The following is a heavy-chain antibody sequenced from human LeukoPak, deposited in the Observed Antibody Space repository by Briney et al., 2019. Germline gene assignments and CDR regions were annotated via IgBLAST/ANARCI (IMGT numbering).Heavy chain of an antibody. CDR2: TSYDGTNK. CDR3: AKDISGYYSIDY. D-gene: IGHD1-26*01. V-gene: IGHV3-30-3*01. Sequence: PGRSLRLSCAASGFTFSRHTMHWVRQAPGKGLEWVAFTSYDGTNKNYADSVKGRFTISRDNSKNTLYLQMNSLRAEDTAVYYCAKDISGYYSIDYWGQGTLVTVSS. J-gene: IGHJ4*02. CDR1: GFTFSRHT.